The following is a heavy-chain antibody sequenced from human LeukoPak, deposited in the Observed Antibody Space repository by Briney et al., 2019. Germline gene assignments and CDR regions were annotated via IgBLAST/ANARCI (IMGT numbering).Heavy chain of an antibody. Sequence: GASVKVSCKASGFTFTSSAMQRVRHARGQRLGWIGWIVVGSGNTNYAQKFQERVTITRDMATSTAYMELSSLRSEDTAVYYCAAALNDYGDYVYWGQGTMVTVSS. D-gene: IGHD4-17*01. J-gene: IGHJ4*02. V-gene: IGHV1-58*02. CDR2: IVVGSGNT. CDR3: AAALNDYGDYVY. CDR1: GFTFTSSA.